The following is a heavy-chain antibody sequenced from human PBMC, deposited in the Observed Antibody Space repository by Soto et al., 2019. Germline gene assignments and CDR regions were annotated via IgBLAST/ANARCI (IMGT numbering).Heavy chain of an antibody. J-gene: IGHJ5*02. CDR1: GGTFSSYT. D-gene: IGHD3-9*01. CDR2: IIPILGIA. V-gene: IGHV1-69*04. Sequence: SVKVSCKASGGTFSSYTISWVRQAPGQGLEWMGRIIPILGIANYAQKFQGRVTITADKSTGTAYMELSSLRSDDTAVYYCSRDMDDILTGYYGRNYWFDPWGQGTLVTVSS. CDR3: SRDMDDILTGYYGRNYWFDP.